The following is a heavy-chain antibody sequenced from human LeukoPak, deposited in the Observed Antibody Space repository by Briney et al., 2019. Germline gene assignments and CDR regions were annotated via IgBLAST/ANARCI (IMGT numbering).Heavy chain of an antibody. V-gene: IGHV3-23*01. Sequence: GGSLRLSCAASGFTFSSYAMSWVRQAPGKGLEWVSAISGSGGSTYYADSVKGRFTISGDNSKNTLYLQMNSLRAEDTAVYYCARDKGGIAAAGRDYWGQGTLVTVSS. CDR3: ARDKGGIAAAGRDY. J-gene: IGHJ4*02. CDR1: GFTFSSYA. CDR2: ISGSGGST. D-gene: IGHD6-13*01.